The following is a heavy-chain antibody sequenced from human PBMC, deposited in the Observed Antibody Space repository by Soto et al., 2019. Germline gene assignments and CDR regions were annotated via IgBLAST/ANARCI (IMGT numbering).Heavy chain of an antibody. V-gene: IGHV3-23*01. CDR3: TKRSGGFSEFDY. J-gene: IGHJ4*02. CDR2: VDYSGTYT. CDR1: GFTFSSHA. Sequence: PGGSLRLSCTASGFTFSSHAMSWVRQPPGKGLEWVSSVDYSGTYTFYAASVRGRFTISRDNSQNMVYLEMNSLRADDTAVYYCTKRSGGFSEFDYWGQGALVTVSS. D-gene: IGHD5-12*01.